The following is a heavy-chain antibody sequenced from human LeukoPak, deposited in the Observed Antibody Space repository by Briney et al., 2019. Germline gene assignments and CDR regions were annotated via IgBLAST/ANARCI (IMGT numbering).Heavy chain of an antibody. Sequence: GGSLRLSCAASGFTFDDYAMNWVRQAPGKGLEWVSGISWYSGSIGYVDSVKGRFTISRDNAKNSLYLQMNSLRAEDTAVYYCAELGIAMIAGVWGKGTTVTLSP. CDR1: GFTFDDYA. D-gene: IGHD3-22*01. V-gene: IGHV3-9*01. CDR3: AELGIAMIAGV. J-gene: IGHJ6*04. CDR2: ISWYSGSI.